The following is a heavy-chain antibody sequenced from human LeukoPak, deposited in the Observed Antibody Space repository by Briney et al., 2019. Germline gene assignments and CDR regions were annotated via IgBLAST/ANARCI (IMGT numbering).Heavy chain of an antibody. CDR1: GYTFTSYA. CDR3: ARDRPYCSSTSCYLNWFDP. D-gene: IGHD2-2*01. J-gene: IGHJ5*02. V-gene: IGHV1-3*01. Sequence: ASVKVSCKASGYTFTSYAMHWVRQAPGQRLEWMGWINAGNGNTKYSQKFQGRVTITRDTSASTAYMELSSLSSEDTAVYYCARDRPYCSSTSCYLNWFDPWGQGTLVTVSS. CDR2: INAGNGNT.